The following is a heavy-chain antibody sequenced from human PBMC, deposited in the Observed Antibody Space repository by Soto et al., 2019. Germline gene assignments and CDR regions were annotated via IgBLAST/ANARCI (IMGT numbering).Heavy chain of an antibody. CDR2: IIPLFGTT. J-gene: IGHJ6*04. Sequence: QVQVVQSGVEVRRPGTSVKVSCKASGDTFKNCVISWVRQAPGQGLEWMGGIIPLFGTTDFAQRFQGRLTITTDEYTTTSYMELSRLRSEDTATYYCAAELGFGKLSVVWGNGTTVIVSS. CDR1: GDTFKNCV. CDR3: AAELGFGKLSVV. V-gene: IGHV1-69*01. D-gene: IGHD3-10*01.